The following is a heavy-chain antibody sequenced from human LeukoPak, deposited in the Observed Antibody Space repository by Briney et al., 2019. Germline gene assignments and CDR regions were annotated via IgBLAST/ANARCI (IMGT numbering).Heavy chain of an antibody. D-gene: IGHD3-9*01. Sequence: SVKVSCKASGGTFNNNAITWVRQAPGQGFEWMGGIIPIFGTANHAQKFQGRVTITADKSTSTAYMELSSLRSEDTAVYYCARAYYDIFNWFDPWGQGTLVTVSS. CDR2: IIPIFGTA. CDR3: ARAYYDIFNWFDP. V-gene: IGHV1-69*06. J-gene: IGHJ5*02. CDR1: GGTFNNNA.